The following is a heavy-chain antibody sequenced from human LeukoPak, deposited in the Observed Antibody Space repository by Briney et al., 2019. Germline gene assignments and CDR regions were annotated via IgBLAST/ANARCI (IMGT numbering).Heavy chain of an antibody. V-gene: IGHV3-30-3*01. D-gene: IGHD3-10*01. Sequence: GGSLRLSCAASGFTFRNYVIHWVRRAPGKGLEWVAVTSSDLNVKLYADSVKGRFTISRDNSRSTLYLQMNSLRPEDTAIYYCAREGYYGSGSPPSLYFDYWGQGTLVTVSS. J-gene: IGHJ4*02. CDR2: TSSDLNVK. CDR1: GFTFRNYV. CDR3: AREGYYGSGSPPSLYFDY.